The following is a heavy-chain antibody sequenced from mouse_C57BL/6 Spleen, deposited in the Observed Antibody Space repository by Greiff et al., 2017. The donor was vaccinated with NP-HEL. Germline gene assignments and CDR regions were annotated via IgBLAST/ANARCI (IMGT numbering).Heavy chain of an antibody. D-gene: IGHD2-4*01. Sequence: VQVVESGAELARPGASVKLSCKASGYTFTSYGISWVKQRTGQGLEWIGEIYPRSGNTYYNEKFKGKATLTADKSSSTAYMELRSLTSGGSAVYFCARDERLRFDYWGQGTTLTVSS. CDR2: IYPRSGNT. J-gene: IGHJ2*01. V-gene: IGHV1-81*01. CDR1: GYTFTSYG. CDR3: ARDERLRFDY.